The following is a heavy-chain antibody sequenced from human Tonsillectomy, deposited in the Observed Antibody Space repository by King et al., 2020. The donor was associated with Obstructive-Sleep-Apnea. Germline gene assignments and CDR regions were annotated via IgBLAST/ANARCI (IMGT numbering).Heavy chain of an antibody. V-gene: IGHV5-10-1*03. J-gene: IGHJ4*02. Sequence: QLVQSGAEVKKPGESLRISCKASGYTFGTYWIGWVGQLPGKGLEWMGRVDPSDSDTDYSPSFRGHVTTSVDKATTTAYLHWRTLKASDTAMYYCARLGSSWWTFDFWGQGTLVTVSS. D-gene: IGHD6-19*01. CDR2: VDPSDSDT. CDR1: GYTFGTYW. CDR3: ARLGSSWWTFDF.